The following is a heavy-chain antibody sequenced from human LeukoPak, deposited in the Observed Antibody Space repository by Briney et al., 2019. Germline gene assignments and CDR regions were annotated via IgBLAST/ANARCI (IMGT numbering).Heavy chain of an antibody. V-gene: IGHV3-48*01. Sequence: GGSLRLSCAASGFTFSSYSMNWVRQAPGKGLEWVSYISSSSSTIYYADSVKGRFTISRDNAKNSLYLQMNSLRAEDTAVYYCATSPDSFWGLELLDYWGQGTLVTVSS. D-gene: IGHD3-16*01. CDR2: ISSSSSTI. CDR3: ATSPDSFWGLELLDY. J-gene: IGHJ4*02. CDR1: GFTFSSYS.